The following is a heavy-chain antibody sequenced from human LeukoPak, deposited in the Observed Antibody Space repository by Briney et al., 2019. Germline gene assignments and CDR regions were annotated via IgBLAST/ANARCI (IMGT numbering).Heavy chain of an antibody. CDR3: AKPYYYGSRSYMDY. D-gene: IGHD3-10*01. Sequence: PGGSLRLSCAAYGFTFSSYGMHWVRQAPGKGLEWVAVISYDGSNTYYADSVKGRFTISRDNSKNMLYLQMNSLRAEDTAVYYCAKPYYYGSRSYMDYWGQGTLVTVSS. CDR1: GFTFSSYG. J-gene: IGHJ4*02. CDR2: ISYDGSNT. V-gene: IGHV3-30*18.